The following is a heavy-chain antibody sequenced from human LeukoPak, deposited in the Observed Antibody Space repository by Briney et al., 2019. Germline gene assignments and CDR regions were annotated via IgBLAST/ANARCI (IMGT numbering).Heavy chain of an antibody. J-gene: IGHJ6*02. Sequence: GGPLRLSCAASGFTFSSYAMSWVRQAPGKGLEWVSAISGSGGSTYYADSVKGRFTISRDNSKNTLYLQMNSLRAEDTAVYYCAKDLGYCSGGSCNMGKYGMDVWGQGTTVTVSS. CDR3: AKDLGYCSGGSCNMGKYGMDV. CDR2: ISGSGGST. D-gene: IGHD2-15*01. CDR1: GFTFSSYA. V-gene: IGHV3-23*01.